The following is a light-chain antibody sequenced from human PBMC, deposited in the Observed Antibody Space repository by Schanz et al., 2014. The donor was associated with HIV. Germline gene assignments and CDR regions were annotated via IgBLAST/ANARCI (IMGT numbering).Light chain of an antibody. V-gene: IGKV3D-15*01. CDR3: QQYNDWPPST. J-gene: IGKJ2*01. Sequence: VLTQSPATLSVYPGERVTLSCRTTQIISTSLAWYQQRPGQPPRLLLYGASSRATGIPDRFSGSGSGTEFTLTISGLQSDDFALYYCQQYNDWPPSTFGQGTKLEIK. CDR1: QIISTS. CDR2: GAS.